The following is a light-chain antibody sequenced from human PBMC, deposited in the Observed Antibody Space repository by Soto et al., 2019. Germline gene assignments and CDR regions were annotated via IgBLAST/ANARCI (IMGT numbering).Light chain of an antibody. V-gene: IGLV1-44*01. CDR3: AVWDDSLNGPV. CDR2: NDD. Sequence: QSVLTQPPSASGTPGQRVSISFSGSSSNIGRNTMIWYQQLPGTAPKLLIANDDQWPPGVPDRFSGSKSGTSGSLAISGLQSDDGADYYCAVWDDSLNGPVFGGGTKLTVL. CDR1: SSNIGRNT. J-gene: IGLJ2*01.